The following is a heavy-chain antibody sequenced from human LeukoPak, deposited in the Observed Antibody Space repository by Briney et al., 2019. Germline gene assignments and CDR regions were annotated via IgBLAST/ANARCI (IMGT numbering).Heavy chain of an antibody. D-gene: IGHD1-26*01. V-gene: IGHV1-18*01. Sequence: ASVKVSCKASGYTFTSYGISWVRQAPGQGLEWMGWISAYNGNTHYAQKLQGRVTMTTDTSTSTVYMELRSLRSDDTAVYYCARDMGSGPEFFDYWGLGTLVTVSS. CDR1: GYTFTSYG. J-gene: IGHJ4*02. CDR3: ARDMGSGPEFFDY. CDR2: ISAYNGNT.